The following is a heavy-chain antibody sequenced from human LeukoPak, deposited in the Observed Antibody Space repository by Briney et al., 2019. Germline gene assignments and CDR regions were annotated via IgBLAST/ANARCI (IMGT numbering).Heavy chain of an antibody. V-gene: IGHV1-18*01. CDR2: INANSGDT. Sequence: ASVKVSCKTSGYPFTNHGVSWVRQAPGQGLEWMGWINANSGDTNYAQRFQVRLTMTTDTSTTTAYMELRSLSSDDNAVYYCARDWPIVIADYWGQGTLVTVSS. CDR3: ARDWPIVIADY. D-gene: IGHD2/OR15-2a*01. CDR1: GYPFTNHG. J-gene: IGHJ4*02.